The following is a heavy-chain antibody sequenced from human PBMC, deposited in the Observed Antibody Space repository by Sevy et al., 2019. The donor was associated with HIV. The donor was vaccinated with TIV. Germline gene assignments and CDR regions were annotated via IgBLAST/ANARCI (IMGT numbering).Heavy chain of an antibody. CDR1: GFTVSSNY. V-gene: IGHV3-53*01. CDR3: ATHASDYDSTGYLERDAFDI. J-gene: IGHJ3*02. D-gene: IGHD3-22*01. Sequence: GGSLRLSCAASGFTVSSNYMSWVRQAPGKGLEWVSVIYAGGSTYYADSGKGRFTISRDNSKNTLYLQMNSLRAGDTAVYYCATHASDYDSTGYLERDAFDIWGQGTMVTVSS. CDR2: IYAGGST.